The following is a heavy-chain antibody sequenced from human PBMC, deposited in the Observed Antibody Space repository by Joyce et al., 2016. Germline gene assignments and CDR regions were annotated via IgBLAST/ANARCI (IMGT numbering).Heavy chain of an antibody. Sequence: QVQLQESGPRLLKPSETLSLTCSVSGASITSSYWAWIRQSPGKGLEYIGYIYFSATTKYNPSLKSRVSMSIDTSKRQFSLRLTSVTAADTAIYYCAVEGEYGDFDHWGQGTLVAVSS. D-gene: IGHD4/OR15-4a*01. J-gene: IGHJ5*02. CDR2: IYFSATT. V-gene: IGHV4-59*01. CDR3: AVEGEYGDFDH. CDR1: GASITSSY.